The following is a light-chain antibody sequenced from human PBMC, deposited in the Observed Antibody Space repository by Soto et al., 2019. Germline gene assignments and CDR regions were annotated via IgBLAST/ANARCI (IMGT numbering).Light chain of an antibody. CDR3: QQYGTSPWT. V-gene: IGKV3-20*01. Sequence: DIVLTQSPGTLSLSPWERATLSCRASESISNSYLAWYQQKPGQAPRVLIYVASTRATGIPARFSGSGSGTDFTLSISRVEPEDFAVYYCQQYGTSPWTFGQGTKVDIK. CDR1: ESISNSY. CDR2: VAS. J-gene: IGKJ1*01.